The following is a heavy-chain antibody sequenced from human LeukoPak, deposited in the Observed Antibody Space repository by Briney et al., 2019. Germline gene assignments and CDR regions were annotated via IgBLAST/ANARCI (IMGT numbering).Heavy chain of an antibody. V-gene: IGHV5-51*01. Sequence: GESLKISCKGSGYSFTSYWIGWVRQMPGKGLEWMGIIYPGDSDTRYSPSFQGQVTISADKSISTAYLQWSSLKASDTAMYYCARLDIVVVLSGYPLSWFDPWGQGTLVTVSS. D-gene: IGHD3-22*01. CDR2: IYPGDSDT. CDR3: ARLDIVVVLSGYPLSWFDP. CDR1: GYSFTSYW. J-gene: IGHJ5*02.